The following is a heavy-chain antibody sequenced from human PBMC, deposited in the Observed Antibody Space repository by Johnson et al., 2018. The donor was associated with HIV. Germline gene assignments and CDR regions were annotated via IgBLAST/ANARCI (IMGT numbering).Heavy chain of an antibody. CDR2: IYSGGST. D-gene: IGHD5-12*01. V-gene: IGHV3-66*01. CDR3: ARDGYSGYDDAFDI. J-gene: IGHJ3*02. Sequence: VQLVESGGGLVQPGGSLRLSCAAAGFTVSSNYMSWVRQAPGQGLEWVSVIYSGGSTYYAGSVKGRFTISRDNSKNTLYLQMNSLRAEDTAVYYCARDGYSGYDDAFDIWGQGTMVTVSS. CDR1: GFTVSSNY.